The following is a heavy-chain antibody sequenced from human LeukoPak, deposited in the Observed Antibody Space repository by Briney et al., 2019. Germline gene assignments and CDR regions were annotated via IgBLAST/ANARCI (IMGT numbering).Heavy chain of an antibody. CDR2: IYYSGST. V-gene: IGHV4-31*03. D-gene: IGHD6-19*01. CDR1: GGSISSGGYY. J-gene: IGHJ4*02. CDR3: ARVRDSSGWYGGDY. Sequence: PSQTLSLTCTVSGGSISSGGYYWSWIRQHPGKGLEWIGYIYYSGSTNYNPSLKSRVTISVDTSKNQFSLKLSSVTAADTAVYYCARVRDSSGWYGGDYWGQGTLVTVSS.